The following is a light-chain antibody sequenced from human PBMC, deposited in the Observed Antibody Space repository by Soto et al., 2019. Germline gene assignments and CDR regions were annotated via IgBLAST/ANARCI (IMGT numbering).Light chain of an antibody. CDR2: GAS. CDR3: QHYGSSLWT. V-gene: IGKV3-20*01. Sequence: EFVLTQSPGTLSLSPGERATLSCRASQSIGSAYIAWYQQKPGQAPRLLISGASKRATGIPDRFSGSGSGTDFTLTISRLEPEDFAVYYCQHYGSSLWTFGQGTTVEIK. CDR1: QSIGSAY. J-gene: IGKJ1*01.